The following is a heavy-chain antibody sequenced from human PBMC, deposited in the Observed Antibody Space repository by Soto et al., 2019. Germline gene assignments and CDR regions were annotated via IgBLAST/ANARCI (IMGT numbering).Heavy chain of an antibody. CDR2: MNPNSGNT. CDR3: ATARDTAMVRGFDY. CDR1: GYTFTSYD. D-gene: IGHD5-18*01. Sequence: GASVKVSCKASGYTFTSYDINWVRQATGQGLEWMGWMNPNSGNTGYAQKFQGRVTMTRNTSISTAYMELSSLRSEDTAVYYCATARDTAMVRGFDYWGQGTLVTVSS. V-gene: IGHV1-8*01. J-gene: IGHJ4*02.